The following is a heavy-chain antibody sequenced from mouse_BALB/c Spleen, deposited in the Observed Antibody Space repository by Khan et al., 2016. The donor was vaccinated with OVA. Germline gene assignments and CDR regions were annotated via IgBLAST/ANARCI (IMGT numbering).Heavy chain of an antibody. D-gene: IGHD4-1*01. CDR2: ISSVGDYT. J-gene: IGHJ3*01. CDR3: ASRLTGSFVY. V-gene: IGHV5-6*01. Sequence: MQLEESGGDLVKPGGSLKLSCAASGFTFSSYSMSWVRQTPDKRLEWVTTISSVGDYTYYPDSVKGRFTISRDNAKNTLYLQMSSLKSEDTAMYYCASRLTGSFVYWGQGTLVTVSA. CDR1: GFTFSSYS.